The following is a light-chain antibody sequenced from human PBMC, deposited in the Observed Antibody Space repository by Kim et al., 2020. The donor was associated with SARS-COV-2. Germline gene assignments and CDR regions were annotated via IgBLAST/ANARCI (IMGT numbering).Light chain of an antibody. CDR3: QQYGRSPTT. J-gene: IGKJ5*01. Sequence: EVQLTQSPGTLSLSPGERAILSCRASQSVSSSYLAWYQHKPGQSPRLLIHGASSRATGVPDRFRGGGSGTDFTLTITRLEPEDFAVYYCQQYGRSPTTFGQRTRLGIK. V-gene: IGKV3-20*01. CDR2: GAS. CDR1: QSVSSSY.